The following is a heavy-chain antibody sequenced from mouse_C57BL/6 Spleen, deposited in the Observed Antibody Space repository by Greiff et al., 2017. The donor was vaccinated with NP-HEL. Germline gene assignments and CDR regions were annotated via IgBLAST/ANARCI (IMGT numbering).Heavy chain of an antibody. J-gene: IGHJ4*01. CDR2: LNPGSGGT. Sequence: QVQLQQSGAELVRPGTSVKVSCKASGYAFTNYLIEWVKQRPGQGLEWIGVLNPGSGGTNYNEKFKGKATLTADKSSSTAYMQLSSLTSEDSAVYFCARRLGRGAMDYWGQGTSVTVSS. CDR1: GYAFTNYL. D-gene: IGHD4-1*01. CDR3: ARRLGRGAMDY. V-gene: IGHV1-54*01.